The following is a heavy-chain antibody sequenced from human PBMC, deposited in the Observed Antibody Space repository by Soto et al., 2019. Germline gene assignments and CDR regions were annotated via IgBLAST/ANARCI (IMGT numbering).Heavy chain of an antibody. CDR1: GFTFSSYG. D-gene: IGHD4-17*01. J-gene: IGHJ2*01. V-gene: IGHV3-33*01. CDR2: IWYDGSNK. Sequence: QVQLVESGGGVVQPGRSLRLSCAASGFTFSSYGMHWVRQAPGKGLEWVAVIWYDGSNKYYADSVKGRFTISRDNSKNTRYLQMNRLRAEDTAVYYCARYGGDYGDAGWYFDLWGRGTLVTVSS. CDR3: ARYGGDYGDAGWYFDL.